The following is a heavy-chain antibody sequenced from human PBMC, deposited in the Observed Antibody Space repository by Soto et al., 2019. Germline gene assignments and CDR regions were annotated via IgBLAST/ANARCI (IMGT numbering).Heavy chain of an antibody. V-gene: IGHV4-31*03. J-gene: IGHJ5*02. CDR1: GGSISSGGYY. D-gene: IGHD6-13*01. Sequence: QVQLQESGPGLVKPSQTLSLTCTVSGGSISSGGYYWSWIRQHPGKGLEWIGYIYYSGSTYYNPSRKSRVTISVDTSKNQFSLKLSSVTAADTAVYYCARYSSSWYWFDPWGQGTLVTVSS. CDR2: IYYSGST. CDR3: ARYSSSWYWFDP.